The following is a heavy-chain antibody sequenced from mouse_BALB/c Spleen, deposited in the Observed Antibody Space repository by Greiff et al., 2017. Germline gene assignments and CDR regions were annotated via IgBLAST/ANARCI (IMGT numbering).Heavy chain of an antibody. CDR1: GYTFTDYY. D-gene: IGHD2-14*01. Sequence: VKLMESGAELARPGASVKLSCKASGYTFTDYYINWVKQRTGQGLEWIGEIYPGSGNTYYNETFKGKATLTADKSSSTAYMQLSSLTSEDSAVYFCARSGRYDVYFDYWGQGTTLTVSA. V-gene: IGHV1-77*01. CDR2: IYPGSGNT. J-gene: IGHJ2*01. CDR3: ARSGRYDVYFDY.